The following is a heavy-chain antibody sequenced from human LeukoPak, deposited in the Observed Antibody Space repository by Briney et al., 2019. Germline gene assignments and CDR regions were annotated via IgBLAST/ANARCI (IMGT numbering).Heavy chain of an antibody. CDR1: RFNFGNYA. CDR3: TREVDGMSAY. J-gene: IGHJ4*02. Sequence: SGGSLRLSCTASRFNFGNYAMSWVRQAPGKGLEWLGFIRSKASGGAIEYDPSVDGRFTISRDDSKSIAYLQMTSLKTEDTATYFCTREVDGMSAYWGQGTLVTVSS. V-gene: IGHV3-49*04. D-gene: IGHD1-14*01. CDR2: IRSKASGGAI.